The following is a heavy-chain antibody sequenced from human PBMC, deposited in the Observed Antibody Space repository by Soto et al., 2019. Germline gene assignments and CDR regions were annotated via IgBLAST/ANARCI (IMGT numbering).Heavy chain of an antibody. CDR2: IYPGHSET. CDR1: GYTFADTW. CDR3: ARLWEYSSSWYSEYFQH. V-gene: IGHV5-51*01. J-gene: IGHJ1*01. D-gene: IGHD6-13*01. Sequence: GESLKISCKGSGYTFADTWINWVRQVLGKGLEWLGIIYPGHSETRYSPAFHGQFTLSADTSINTVYLQWNSLKASDTAMYYCARLWEYSSSWYSEYFQHWGQGTLVTVSS.